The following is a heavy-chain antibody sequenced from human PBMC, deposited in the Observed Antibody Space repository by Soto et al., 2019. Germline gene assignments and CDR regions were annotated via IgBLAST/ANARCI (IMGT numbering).Heavy chain of an antibody. CDR1: GYTFTSYG. Sequence: ASVKVSCKASGYTFTSYGITWVRQAPGQGLEWMGWISAHNGDTTYAQKFQGRVTMTTDTSTRTAYMELRSPRSDDTAVYFCARVRLSLFDYWGQGTLVTVSS. J-gene: IGHJ4*02. V-gene: IGHV1-18*04. D-gene: IGHD3-10*01. CDR3: ARVRLSLFDY. CDR2: ISAHNGDT.